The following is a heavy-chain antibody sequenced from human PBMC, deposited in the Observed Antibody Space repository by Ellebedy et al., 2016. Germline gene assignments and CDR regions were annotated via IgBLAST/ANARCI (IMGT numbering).Heavy chain of an antibody. CDR1: GFTFDDFA. Sequence: GGSLRLXXAASGFTFDDFAMHWVRQVPGKGLEWVAGIMWNSGNIDYADSVKGRFIISRDNAKNSLYLQMSSLRSEDTAFYYCVKDARPAPTGCFDSWGQGTLVTVSS. V-gene: IGHV3-9*01. D-gene: IGHD1-1*01. CDR3: VKDARPAPTGCFDS. CDR2: IMWNSGNI. J-gene: IGHJ4*02.